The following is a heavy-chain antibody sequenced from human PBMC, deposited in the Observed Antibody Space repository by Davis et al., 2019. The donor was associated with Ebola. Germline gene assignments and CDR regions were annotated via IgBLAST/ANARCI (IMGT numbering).Heavy chain of an antibody. J-gene: IGHJ6*03. D-gene: IGHD3/OR15-3a*01. CDR2: IKEDGGEK. CDR1: GFTFSSFP. CDR3: ASGDGRGRSYDMDV. Sequence: GGSLRLSCAASGFTFSSFPMSWIRQAPGKGPEWVAIIKEDGGEKYYVDSVKGRFTISRDNAKNSLFLEMNSLRAEDTAFYYCASGDGRGRSYDMDVWGQGTTVTVSS. V-gene: IGHV3-7*03.